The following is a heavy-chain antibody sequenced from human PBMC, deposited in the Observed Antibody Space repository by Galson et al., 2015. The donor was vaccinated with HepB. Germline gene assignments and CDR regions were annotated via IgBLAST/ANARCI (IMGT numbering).Heavy chain of an antibody. CDR3: ARRYSGYFDL. D-gene: IGHD1-26*01. CDR1: GFTFSTYT. J-gene: IGHJ4*02. V-gene: IGHV3-23*01. Sequence: SLRLSCAASGFTFSTYTMSWVRQAPGKGLEWVSAIISAGNTYYIDSVKGRSTISRDNSKNTLYLQMNSLRVEDTAVYFCARRYSGYFDLWSRGTLVTVSS. CDR2: IISAGNT.